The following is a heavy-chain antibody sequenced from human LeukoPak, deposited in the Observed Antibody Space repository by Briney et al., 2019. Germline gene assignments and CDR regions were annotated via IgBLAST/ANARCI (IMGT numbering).Heavy chain of an antibody. CDR1: GGSISSSGYY. Sequence: SETLSLTCTVSGGSISSSGYYWGWIRQPPGKGLEWIGSIYYSGSTYYNPSLKSRVTISVDTSKNQFSLKLSSVTAADTAVYYCAREKLAAADYWGQGTLVTVSS. J-gene: IGHJ4*02. CDR3: AREKLAAADY. D-gene: IGHD6-13*01. V-gene: IGHV4-39*07. CDR2: IYYSGST.